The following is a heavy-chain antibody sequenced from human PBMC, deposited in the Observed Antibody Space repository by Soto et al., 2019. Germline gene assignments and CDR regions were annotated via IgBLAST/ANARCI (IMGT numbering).Heavy chain of an antibody. Sequence: GGSLRLSCAASGFTFSSYSMNWVRQAPGKGLEWVSSISSSSTYIYYADSVKARFTISRDNAKNSLYLQMNSLRAEDTAVYYCARVIRWLRWGFDAFDIWGQGTMVTVSS. V-gene: IGHV3-21*01. J-gene: IGHJ3*02. CDR1: GFTFSSYS. CDR3: ARVIRWLRWGFDAFDI. D-gene: IGHD5-12*01. CDR2: ISSSSTYI.